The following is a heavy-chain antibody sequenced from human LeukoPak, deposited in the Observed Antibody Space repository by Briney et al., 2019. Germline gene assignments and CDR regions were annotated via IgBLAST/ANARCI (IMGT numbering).Heavy chain of an antibody. J-gene: IGHJ4*02. CDR2: ITGSGAST. D-gene: IGHD3-22*01. CDR1: GSTFNNYA. V-gene: IGHV3-23*01. Sequence: GGSLRLSCTASGSTFNNYAMTWVRQAPGKGLEWVSAITGSGASTNYADSVKGRFTISRDNSKNTIYLQMNSLRAEDTAKYYCAKRSSTSSGYFDFWGRGTLVTVSS. CDR3: AKRSSTSSGYFDF.